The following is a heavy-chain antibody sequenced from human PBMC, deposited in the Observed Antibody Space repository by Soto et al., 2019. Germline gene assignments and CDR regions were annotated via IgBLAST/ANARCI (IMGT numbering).Heavy chain of an antibody. CDR2: ILYDGSNK. CDR1: GFTFSNYG. J-gene: IGHJ6*02. Sequence: WGSLRLSCAASGFTFSNYGMHWVRQTPGKGLEWVALILYDGSNKYYADSVKGRFTISRDNSKNTLYLQVSSLRAEDTAVYYCAKSRDAYNFYFYYGMDVWGQGTSVTVSS. CDR3: AKSRDAYNFYFYYGMDV. V-gene: IGHV3-30*18. D-gene: IGHD1-1*01.